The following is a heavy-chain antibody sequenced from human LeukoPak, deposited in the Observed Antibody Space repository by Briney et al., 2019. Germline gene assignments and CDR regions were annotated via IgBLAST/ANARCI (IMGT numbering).Heavy chain of an antibody. CDR2: ISWNSGSI. CDR1: GFTFDDYA. V-gene: IGHV3-9*01. D-gene: IGHD3-22*01. Sequence: PGGSLRLSCAASGFTFDDYAMHWVRQAPGKGLEWVSGISWNSGSIGYADSVKGRFTISRDNAKNPLYLQMNSLRAEDTALYYCAKAWGDSSGRDAFDIWGQGTMVTVSS. CDR3: AKAWGDSSGRDAFDI. J-gene: IGHJ3*02.